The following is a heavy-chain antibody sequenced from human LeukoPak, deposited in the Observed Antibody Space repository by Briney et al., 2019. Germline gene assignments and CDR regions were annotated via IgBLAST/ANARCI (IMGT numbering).Heavy chain of an antibody. V-gene: IGHV4-59*08. D-gene: IGHD6-25*01. J-gene: IGHJ4*02. CDR2: IYYSGST. Sequence: SETLSLTCTVSGGSISSYYWSWIRQPPGKGLEWIGYIYYSGSTNYIPSLKSRVTISVDTSKNQFSLKLSSVTAADTAVYYCARHPRGEDFDYWGQGTLVTVSS. CDR3: ARHPRGEDFDY. CDR1: GGSISSYY.